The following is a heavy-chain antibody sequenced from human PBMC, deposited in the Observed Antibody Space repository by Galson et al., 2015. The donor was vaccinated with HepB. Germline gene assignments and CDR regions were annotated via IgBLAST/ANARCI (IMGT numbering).Heavy chain of an antibody. CDR1: GYTFTDYH. CDR3: ARSHLKYYFDY. Sequence: SVKVSCKASGYTFTDYHINWVRQAPGQGLEWMGRINPNSGDTNYAQKFQGRVTMTRDTSISTAYMELSSLRSDDTAAYYCARSHLKYYFDYWGQGTLVTVSS. J-gene: IGHJ4*02. V-gene: IGHV1-2*06. CDR2: INPNSGDT.